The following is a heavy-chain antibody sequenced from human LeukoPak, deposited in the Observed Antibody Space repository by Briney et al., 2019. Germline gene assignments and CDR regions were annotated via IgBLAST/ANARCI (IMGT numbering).Heavy chain of an antibody. CDR2: INHSGGT. CDR1: GGSFSGYY. Sequence: SEALSLTCAVYGGSFSGYYWSWIRQPPGKGLEWIGEINHSGGTNYNPSLKGRVTISVDTSKNQFSLKLSSVTAADTAVYYCARGRAYDFWSGSPYYYGMDVWGQGTTVTVSS. D-gene: IGHD3-3*01. CDR3: ARGRAYDFWSGSPYYYGMDV. V-gene: IGHV4-34*01. J-gene: IGHJ6*02.